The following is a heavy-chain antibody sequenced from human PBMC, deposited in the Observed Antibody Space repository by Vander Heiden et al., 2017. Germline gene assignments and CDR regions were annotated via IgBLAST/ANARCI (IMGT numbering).Heavy chain of an antibody. J-gene: IGHJ4*02. Sequence: QVQLVQSGAEVKKPGASVQVSCKASGNTFTDYEINWVRQAAGQGLEWVGWMDPKTGKTGYAQKFQGRVAMTRNTSITTASMELSSLRSEDTAVYYCARYCSSASCYKFDYWGQGTLVTVSS. CDR1: GNTFTDYE. V-gene: IGHV1-8*01. D-gene: IGHD2-2*01. CDR2: MDPKTGKT. CDR3: ARYCSSASCYKFDY.